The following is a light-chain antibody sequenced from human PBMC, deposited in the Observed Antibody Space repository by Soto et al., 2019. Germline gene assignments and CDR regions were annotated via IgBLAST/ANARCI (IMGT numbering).Light chain of an antibody. CDR2: EDN. V-gene: IGLV6-57*04. CDR1: SGCIASNS. Sequence: NFMLTQPHSVSESPGKTVIISCTRSSGCIASNSVQWYQQRPGSAPSTVIYEDNQRPSGVPDRFSGSTDGSSNSASLTISGLQTEDEADYYYQSYDSNTVVFGGGTKLTVL. J-gene: IGLJ2*01. CDR3: QSYDSNTVV.